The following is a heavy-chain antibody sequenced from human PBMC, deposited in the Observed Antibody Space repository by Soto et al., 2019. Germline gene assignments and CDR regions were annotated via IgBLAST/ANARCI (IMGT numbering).Heavy chain of an antibody. CDR2: IYPGDSDT. J-gene: IGHJ4*02. D-gene: IGHD6-13*01. CDR1: GYRFTRYW. V-gene: IGHV5-51*01. CDR3: ARYSKSWYRREDD. Sequence: DSLKISCKGSGYRFTRYWIGWVRQMPGKGLEWMGIIYPGDSDTRYSPSFQGQVTISADKSISTAYLQWSSLKASDTAMYYCARYSKSWYRREDDWGQETLVTTS.